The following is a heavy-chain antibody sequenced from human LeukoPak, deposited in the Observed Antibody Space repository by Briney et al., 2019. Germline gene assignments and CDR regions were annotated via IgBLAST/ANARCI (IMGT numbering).Heavy chain of an antibody. CDR1: GFTFSSYW. D-gene: IGHD3-3*01. CDR2: INSDVSST. Sequence: GGSLRLSCAASGFTFSSYWMHWVRQAPGKGLVWVSRINSDVSSTSYADSVKGRFTISRDNAKNTLYLQMNSLRAEDTAVYYCATIPRGYDFWSGYWDYYYYMDVWGKGTTVTVSS. CDR3: ATIPRGYDFWSGYWDYYYYMDV. V-gene: IGHV3-74*01. J-gene: IGHJ6*03.